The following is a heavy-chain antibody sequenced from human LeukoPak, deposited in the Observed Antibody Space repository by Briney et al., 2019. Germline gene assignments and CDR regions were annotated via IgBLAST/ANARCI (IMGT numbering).Heavy chain of an antibody. CDR1: GFKFSTYW. D-gene: IGHD2-2*01. CDR2: IKQDGTEK. Sequence: LPGGSLRLSCSASGFKFSTYWMSWVRQAPGKGLEWVAIIKQDGTEKYYVDSVKGRFTISRDNAKNSLFLQMNSLRVEDTAVYYCAKDKEQTARSTTPINIVVVPAAPDYWGQGTLVTVSS. J-gene: IGHJ4*02. CDR3: AKDKEQTARSTTPINIVVVPAAPDY. V-gene: IGHV3-7*01.